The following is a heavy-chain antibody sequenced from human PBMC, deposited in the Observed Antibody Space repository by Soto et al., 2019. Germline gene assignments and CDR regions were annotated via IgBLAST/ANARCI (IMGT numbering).Heavy chain of an antibody. V-gene: IGHV4-30-4*01. D-gene: IGHD3-10*01. CDR3: ARDRYYGSGTYYNFYSGMDV. J-gene: IGHJ6*02. CDR2: IFHSGST. Sequence: SETLSLTFPVSGCSINSGDYCWTWVRQPPGNGLEWIGNIFHSGSTYYTPSLQSRVTISLDTSKNHFSLKLSSVTPADTAVYYCARDRYYGSGTYYNFYSGMDVWGQGTTVTVSS. CDR1: GCSINSGDYC.